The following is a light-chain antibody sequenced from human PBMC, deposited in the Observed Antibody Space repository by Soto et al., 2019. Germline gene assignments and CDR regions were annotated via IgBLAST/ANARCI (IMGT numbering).Light chain of an antibody. CDR3: QGWDGRV. Sequence: SYELTQPLSVSVALGQTARITCGGNNIGSKNVHWYQQKPGQAPVLVIYRDSNRPSGIPERFSGSNSGNPATLTIRRAQAGDEALYYCQGWDGRVFGGGTKLTVL. J-gene: IGLJ3*02. CDR2: RDS. V-gene: IGLV3-9*01. CDR1: NIGSKN.